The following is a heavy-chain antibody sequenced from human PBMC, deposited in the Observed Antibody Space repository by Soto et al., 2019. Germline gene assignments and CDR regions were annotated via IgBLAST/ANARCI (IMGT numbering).Heavy chain of an antibody. D-gene: IGHD2-21*01. V-gene: IGHV3-23*01. CDR3: AKDLIWAAYLFDY. J-gene: IGHJ4*02. CDR1: GFTFSDYF. CDR2: ISGSGGST. Sequence: AGSLRLSCAASGFTFSDYFMSWIRQAPGKGLEWVSAISGSGGSTYYADSVKGRFTISRDNSKNTLYLQMNSLRAKDTAVYYCAKDLIWAAYLFDYWGQGTMATVS.